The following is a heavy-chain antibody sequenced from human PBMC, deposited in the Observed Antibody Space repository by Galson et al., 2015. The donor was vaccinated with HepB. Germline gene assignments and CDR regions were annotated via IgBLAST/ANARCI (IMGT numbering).Heavy chain of an antibody. D-gene: IGHD3-22*01. J-gene: IGHJ4*02. CDR3: AKEVYDVYDSSGYHFYYFDY. CDR2: VSHAGSNK. Sequence: SLRLSRAGSGFTFSTHGMHRVRQAPAKGLERVAVVSHAGSNKYDADSVKGRFTISRDNSKNTLYLQMNSLRAEETAVYYCAKEVYDVYDSSGYHFYYFDYWGQGALVLVSS. CDR1: GFTFSTHG. V-gene: IGHV3-30*18.